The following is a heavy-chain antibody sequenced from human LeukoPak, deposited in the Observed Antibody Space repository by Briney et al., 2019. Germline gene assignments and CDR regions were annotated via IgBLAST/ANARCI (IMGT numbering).Heavy chain of an antibody. V-gene: IGHV3-11*01. J-gene: IGHJ4*02. Sequence: GGSLRLSCAASGFTFSDYYMSWIRQAPGEGLEWGSYISSSGSTIYYADSVKGRFTISRDNAKNSLYLQMNSLRAEDTAVYYCARDAYGSGSYNDYWGQGTLVTVSS. CDR1: GFTFSDYY. CDR2: ISSSGSTI. D-gene: IGHD3-10*01. CDR3: ARDAYGSGSYNDY.